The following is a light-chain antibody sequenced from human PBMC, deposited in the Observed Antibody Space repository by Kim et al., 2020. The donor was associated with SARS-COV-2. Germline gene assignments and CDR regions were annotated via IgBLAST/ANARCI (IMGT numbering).Light chain of an antibody. CDR1: SSDVGGYNS. CDR3: TSYTSSYTRV. J-gene: IGLJ3*02. Sequence: GQSITMSCTGTSSDVGGYNSVSWYQQHTGKAPKLMIYDVNNRPSGVSIRFSGSKSGNTASLTISGLQAEDEADYYCTSYTSSYTRVFGGGTQLTVL. CDR2: DVN. V-gene: IGLV2-14*04.